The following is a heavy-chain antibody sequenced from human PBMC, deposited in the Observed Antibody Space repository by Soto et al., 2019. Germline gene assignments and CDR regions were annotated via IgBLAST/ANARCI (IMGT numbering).Heavy chain of an antibody. V-gene: IGHV4-31*03. CDR3: ARVRSGSYSSTNWFDP. CDR2: IYYSGST. CDR1: GGSISSGGYY. J-gene: IGHJ5*02. D-gene: IGHD3-10*01. Sequence: SETLSLTCTVSGGSISSGGYYWSWIRQHPGKGLEWIGYIYYSGSTYYNPSLKSRVTISVDTSKNQFSLKLSSVTAADTAVYYCARVRSGSYSSTNWFDPWGQGTLVTVSS.